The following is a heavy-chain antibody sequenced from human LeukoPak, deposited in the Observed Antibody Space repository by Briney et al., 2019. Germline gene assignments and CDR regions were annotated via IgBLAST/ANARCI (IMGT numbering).Heavy chain of an antibody. J-gene: IGHJ3*02. CDR3: AREQWIQLVDGAFDI. V-gene: IGHV4-59*01. Sequence: PSETLSLTCTVSGGSISSYYWTWIRQPPGKGLEWLGYINYSGSTNYNPSLESRVTLSLDTSKNQFSLKLSSVTAADTAVYYCAREQWIQLVDGAFDIWGQGTMVTVSS. CDR2: INYSGST. D-gene: IGHD5-18*01. CDR1: GGSISSYY.